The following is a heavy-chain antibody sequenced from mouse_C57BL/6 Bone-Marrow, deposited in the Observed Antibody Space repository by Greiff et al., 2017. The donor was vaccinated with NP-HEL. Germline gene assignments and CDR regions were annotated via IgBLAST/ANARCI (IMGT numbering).Heavy chain of an antibody. D-gene: IGHD2-4*01. CDR1: GFNIKDAY. V-gene: IGHV14-4*01. J-gene: IGHJ1*03. CDR2: IDPENGDT. CDR3: TTEIYYDYDGYFEV. Sequence: EVQLQQSGAELVRPGASVKLSCTASGFNIKDAYMHWVKQRPEQGLEWIGWIDPENGDTEYASKFQGKATITADTSSNTAYLQLSSLTSEDTAVYYCTTEIYYDYDGYFEVWGTGTTVTVSS.